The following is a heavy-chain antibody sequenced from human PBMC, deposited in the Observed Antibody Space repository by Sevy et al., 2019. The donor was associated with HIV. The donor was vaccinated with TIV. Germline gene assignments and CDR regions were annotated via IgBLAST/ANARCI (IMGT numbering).Heavy chain of an antibody. V-gene: IGHV3-7*01. D-gene: IGHD3-22*01. CDR1: GFTFSSYW. J-gene: IGHJ4*02. CDR2: IKQDGSEK. Sequence: GGSLRLSCAASGFTFSSYWMSWVRQAPGKGLEWVANIKQDGSEKYYVDSVKGRFTISRDNAKNSLYLQMNSLRSEDTSVYYCARGTYFYDSSGYFFDYWCQGTLVTVSS. CDR3: ARGTYFYDSSGYFFDY.